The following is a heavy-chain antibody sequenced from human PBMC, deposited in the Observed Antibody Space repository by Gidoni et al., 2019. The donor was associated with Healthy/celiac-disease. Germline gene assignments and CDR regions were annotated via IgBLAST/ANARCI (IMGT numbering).Heavy chain of an antibody. D-gene: IGHD2-2*01. Sequence: QVQLQESGPGLVKPSQTLSLTCTVSGGSISSVGYYWSWIRQHPGKGLEWIGYIYYSGSTYYNPSLKRRVTISVDTSKNQFSLKLSSVTAADTAVYYCARAAIVVVPAAPFFDYWGQGTLVTVSS. CDR1: GGSISSVGYY. V-gene: IGHV4-31*03. CDR3: ARAAIVVVPAAPFFDY. J-gene: IGHJ4*02. CDR2: IYYSGST.